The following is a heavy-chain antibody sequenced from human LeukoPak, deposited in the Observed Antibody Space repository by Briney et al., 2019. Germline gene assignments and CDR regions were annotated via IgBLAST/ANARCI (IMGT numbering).Heavy chain of an antibody. D-gene: IGHD1-26*01. Sequence: ASVKVSCKASGGTFSSYAISWVRQAPGQGLEWMGIINPSGGSTSYAQKFQGRVTMTRDMSTSTVYMELSSLRSEDTAVYYCARDGIWGQGTLVTVSS. CDR1: GGTFSSYA. J-gene: IGHJ4*02. CDR3: ARDGI. V-gene: IGHV1-46*01. CDR2: INPSGGST.